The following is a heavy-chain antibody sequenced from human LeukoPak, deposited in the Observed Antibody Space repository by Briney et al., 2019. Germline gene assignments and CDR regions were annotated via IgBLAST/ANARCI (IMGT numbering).Heavy chain of an antibody. CDR3: ARGWNYDSSGYYYLAY. CDR1: GYTFTSYY. CDR2: IDPSTGRT. Sequence: ASVKVSCKASGYTFTSYYMYWVRQAPGQGLEWMGIIDPSTGRTSYAEKFQDRVTMTRDTSTSTFYMELSSLRSEDSAVYYCARGWNYDSSGYYYLAYWGQGTLVIVSS. V-gene: IGHV1-46*01. J-gene: IGHJ4*02. D-gene: IGHD3-22*01.